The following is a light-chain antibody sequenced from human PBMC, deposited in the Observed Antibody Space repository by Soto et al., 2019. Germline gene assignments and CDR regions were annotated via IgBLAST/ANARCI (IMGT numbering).Light chain of an antibody. Sequence: EIVLTQAPATLSLSPGERATLSCRASQSVGSSLAWYKQRPGQAPRLLIYDEFIRATGIPARLSGSEYGKDGNLNISSLEPEEGAVDYCKQRSNWPLTFGQGTRLEIK. CDR2: DEF. J-gene: IGKJ5*01. CDR3: KQRSNWPLT. V-gene: IGKV3-11*01. CDR1: QSVGSS.